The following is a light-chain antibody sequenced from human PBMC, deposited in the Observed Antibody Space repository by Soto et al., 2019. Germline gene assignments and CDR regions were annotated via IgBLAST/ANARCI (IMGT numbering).Light chain of an antibody. CDR1: QSVSSN. CDR2: GAS. J-gene: IGKJ1*01. V-gene: IGKV3-15*01. Sequence: EIVMTQSPATLSVSPGERATLSCRASQSVSSNLAWYQQKPGQAPRLLIYGASTRATGIPARFSGSGSGTAFTLTISGLQSEDVAVYDCQQYNNWPAWTFGQGTKVEIK. CDR3: QQYNNWPAWT.